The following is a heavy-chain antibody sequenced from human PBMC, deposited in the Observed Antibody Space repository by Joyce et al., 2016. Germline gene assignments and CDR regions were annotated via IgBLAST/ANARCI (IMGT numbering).Heavy chain of an antibody. Sequence: QLQLQESGPGLVKPWETLSLTCTVSGDSISDRNYYWGWIRQPAGKGLEYIGTIYYNGSTYYNPSLKSRVTISVDTSKNKFSLNLSSATAADTALYYCARRGPRVGMDVWGQGITVTVSS. V-gene: IGHV4-39*01. CDR3: ARRGPRVGMDV. J-gene: IGHJ6*02. CDR1: GDSISDRNYY. CDR2: IYYNGST.